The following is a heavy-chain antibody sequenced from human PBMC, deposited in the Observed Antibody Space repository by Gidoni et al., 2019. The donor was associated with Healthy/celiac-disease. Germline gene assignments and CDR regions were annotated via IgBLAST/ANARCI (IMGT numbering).Heavy chain of an antibody. J-gene: IGHJ5*02. CDR2: INHSGST. V-gene: IGHV4-34*01. CDR3: ARAGLYQLPENWFDP. CDR1: GGSFSAYY. Sequence: QVQLQQWGAGLLKPSETLSLTCAVYGGSFSAYYWSWIRQPPGKGLELIGEINHSGSTNYNPSLKSRVTISVDTSKNQFSLKLSSVTAADTAVYYCARAGLYQLPENWFDPWGQGTLVTVSS. D-gene: IGHD2-2*01.